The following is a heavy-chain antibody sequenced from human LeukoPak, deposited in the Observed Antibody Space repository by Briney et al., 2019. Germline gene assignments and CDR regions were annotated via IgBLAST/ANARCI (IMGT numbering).Heavy chain of an antibody. CDR3: AKSTSSLFDY. CDR1: GYRFSDYY. Sequence: SCKASGYRFSDYYMHWVRQAPGQGLEWVAFIRYDGSNKYYADSVKGRFTISRDNSKNTLYLQMNSLRAEDTAVYYCAKSTSSLFDYWGQGTLVTVSS. CDR2: IRYDGSNK. D-gene: IGHD6-13*01. J-gene: IGHJ4*02. V-gene: IGHV3-30*02.